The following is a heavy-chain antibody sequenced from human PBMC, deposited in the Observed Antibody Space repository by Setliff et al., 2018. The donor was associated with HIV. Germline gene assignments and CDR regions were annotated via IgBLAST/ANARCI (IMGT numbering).Heavy chain of an antibody. V-gene: IGHV4-59*11. CDR3: ARGPRYGSGTPFDY. D-gene: IGHD3-10*01. CDR2: LYYSGSP. CDR1: GGSISSHY. J-gene: IGHJ4*02. Sequence: SETLSLTCAVSGGSISSHYWSWIRQSPGRGLEWLGYLYYSGSPYYNPSLKSRVTTSIDTSKNQFSLKLTSVTAADTAVYYCARGPRYGSGTPFDYWGQGTLVTVSS.